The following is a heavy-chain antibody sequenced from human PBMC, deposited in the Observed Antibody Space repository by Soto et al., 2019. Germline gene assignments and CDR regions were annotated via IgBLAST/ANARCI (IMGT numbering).Heavy chain of an antibody. Sequence: PSETLSLTCAVSGGSISSSNWWSWVRQPPGKGLEWIGEIYHSGSTNYNPSLKSRVIISADKSKNQFSLKLSSVTAADTAVYYCARALWFGELQPMPGFANWYYYYGMDVWGQGTTVTVSS. CDR1: GGSISSSNW. J-gene: IGHJ6*02. D-gene: IGHD3-10*01. CDR2: IYHSGST. V-gene: IGHV4-4*02. CDR3: ARALWFGELQPMPGFANWYYYYGMDV.